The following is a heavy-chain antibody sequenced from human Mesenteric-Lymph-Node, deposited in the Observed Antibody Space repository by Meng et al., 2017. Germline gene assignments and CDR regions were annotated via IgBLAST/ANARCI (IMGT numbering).Heavy chain of an antibody. V-gene: IGHV1-69*01. CDR1: GGTFSSYA. D-gene: IGHD1-1*01. Sequence: VHVGQSWAEVKKPGAWVKVSCKASGGTFSSYAIIWVRHGPGQGLEWMGGNIPIFGTANYAQKFQGRVTITADESTSTAYMELSSLRSEDTAVYYCAIQPHIISLGDYWGQGTLVTVSS. CDR3: AIQPHIISLGDY. J-gene: IGHJ4*02. CDR2: NIPIFGTA.